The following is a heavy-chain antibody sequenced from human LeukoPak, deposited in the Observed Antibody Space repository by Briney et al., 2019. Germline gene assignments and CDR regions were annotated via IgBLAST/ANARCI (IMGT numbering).Heavy chain of an antibody. CDR3: AKTEDAYYYDNSGYYH. Sequence: GGSLRLSCAASGFTFSSYSMNWVRQAPGKGLEWVAVISYDGSNKYYADSVKGRFTISRDNSKNTLYLQMNSLRAEDTAVYYCAKTEDAYYYDNSGYYHWGQGTLVTVSS. V-gene: IGHV3-30*18. J-gene: IGHJ5*02. D-gene: IGHD3-22*01. CDR2: ISYDGSNK. CDR1: GFTFSSYS.